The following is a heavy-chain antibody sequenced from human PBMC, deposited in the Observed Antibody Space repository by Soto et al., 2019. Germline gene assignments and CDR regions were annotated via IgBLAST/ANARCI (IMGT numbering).Heavy chain of an antibody. CDR3: ARVYCISTSCYGYDAFDI. CDR1: GGSISSYY. D-gene: IGHD2-2*01. V-gene: IGHV4-59*01. J-gene: IGHJ3*02. Sequence: SETLSLTCTVSGGSISSYYWSWIRQPPGKGLEWIGYIYYSGSTNYNPSLKSRVTISVDTSKNQFSLKLSSVTAADTAVYYCARVYCISTSCYGYDAFDIWGQGTMVTVSS. CDR2: IYYSGST.